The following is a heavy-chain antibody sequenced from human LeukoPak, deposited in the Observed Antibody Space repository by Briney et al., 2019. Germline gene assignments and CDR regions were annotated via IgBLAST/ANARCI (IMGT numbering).Heavy chain of an antibody. J-gene: IGHJ6*02. D-gene: IGHD3-10*01. CDR1: GYTFSTFD. Sequence: ASVKVSCKTSGYTFSTFDINWVRQATGQGLEWXXXXXXNSGNTNYEQKFQGRLTMTRDTSISTAYMELSSLRSEDTAVYYCARGGILVQGVTILYGMDVWGQGTTVTVSS. CDR3: ARGGILVQGVTILYGMDV. CDR2: XXXNSGNT. V-gene: IGHV1-8*01.